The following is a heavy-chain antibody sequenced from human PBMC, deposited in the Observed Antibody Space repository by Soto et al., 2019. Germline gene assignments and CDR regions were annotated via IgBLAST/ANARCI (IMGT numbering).Heavy chain of an antibody. CDR3: TRTRYSVSDNGMDV. D-gene: IGHD1-26*01. CDR2: TYYRSKWYN. CDR1: GDSVSSNSAA. J-gene: IGHJ6*02. Sequence: SQPLSLTCAISGDSVSSNSAAWNWIRQSPSRGLEWLGRTYYRSKWYNDYAVSVKSRITINPDTSKNQFSLQLNSVTAEDTAVYYCTRTRYSVSDNGMDVWGQGTTVTVSS. V-gene: IGHV6-1*01.